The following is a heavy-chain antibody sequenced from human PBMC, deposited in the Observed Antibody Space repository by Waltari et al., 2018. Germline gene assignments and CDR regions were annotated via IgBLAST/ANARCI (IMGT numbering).Heavy chain of an antibody. CDR2: SNPILGIA. CDR3: AHSTTGTTYDY. Sequence: QVQLVQSGAEVKKPGSSVKVSCKASGGTFSSYAISWVRQAPGQGLEWMGGSNPILGIANDAQKFQGRVTITADKSTSTDYMELSSLGSEDTAVYYCAHSTTGTTYDYWGQGTLVTVSS. V-gene: IGHV1-69*10. D-gene: IGHD1-1*01. CDR1: GGTFSSYA. J-gene: IGHJ4*02.